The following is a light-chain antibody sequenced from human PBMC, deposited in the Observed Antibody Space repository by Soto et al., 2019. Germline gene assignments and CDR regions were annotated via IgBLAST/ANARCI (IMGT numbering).Light chain of an antibody. J-gene: IGLJ3*02. CDR2: ADS. Sequence: SYELTQPPSVSVAPGKTARINCGGNDIGSKSVHWYQHRPGQAPRLVMYADSDRPSGIPERLSGTNSGNTATLTISRVEAGDEADYYCQVWDSSSDHPGVFGGGTKVTVL. V-gene: IGLV3-21*04. CDR1: DIGSKS. CDR3: QVWDSSSDHPGV.